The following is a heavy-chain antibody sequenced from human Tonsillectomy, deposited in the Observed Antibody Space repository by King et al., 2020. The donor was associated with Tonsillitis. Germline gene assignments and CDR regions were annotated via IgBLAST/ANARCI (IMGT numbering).Heavy chain of an antibody. J-gene: IGHJ4*02. Sequence: QLVQSGAEVKKPGESLKISCKGSGYSFTTYWIGWVRQMPGKGLEWMGIIYPGDSDTKYSPSFQGQVTISADKSIRTAYLQLRSLKASDTDMYYCARSCTSDSSGYYYSSETHPDYWGQGTLVTVSS. V-gene: IGHV5-51*01. CDR1: GYSFTTYW. CDR2: IYPGDSDT. CDR3: ARSCTSDSSGYYYSSETHPDY. D-gene: IGHD3-22*01.